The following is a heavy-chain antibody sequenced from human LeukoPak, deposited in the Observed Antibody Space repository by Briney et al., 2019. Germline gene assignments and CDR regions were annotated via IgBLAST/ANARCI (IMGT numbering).Heavy chain of an antibody. CDR1: GGSFSGYY. Sequence: PSETLSLTCAVYGGSFSGYYWSWIRQPPGKGLEWIGEINHSGSTNYNPSLKGRVTISVDTSKNQFSLKLSSVTAADTPLYYCAGHRYCNSTSCYRTGYSYYCYMPFWGKGPTAT. D-gene: IGHD2-2*02. V-gene: IGHV4-34*01. CDR3: AGHRYCNSTSCYRTGYSYYCYMPF. J-gene: IGHJ6*03. CDR2: INHSGST.